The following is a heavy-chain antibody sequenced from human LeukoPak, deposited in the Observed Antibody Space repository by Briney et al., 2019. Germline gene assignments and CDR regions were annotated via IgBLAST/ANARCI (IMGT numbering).Heavy chain of an antibody. CDR3: ARDFGYCSGGSCFYYYYMDV. CDR1: GFTFSSYS. J-gene: IGHJ6*03. CDR2: ISSSRSYI. V-gene: IGHV3-21*04. D-gene: IGHD2-15*01. Sequence: PGGSLRLSYAASGFTFSSYSMNWVRQAPGKGLEWVSFISSSRSYIYYADSVKGRFTISRDNAKNSLYLQMNSLRAEDTAVYYCARDFGYCSGGSCFYYYYMDVWGKGTTVTISS.